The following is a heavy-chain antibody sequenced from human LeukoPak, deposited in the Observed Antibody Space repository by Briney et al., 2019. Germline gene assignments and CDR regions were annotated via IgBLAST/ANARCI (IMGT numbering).Heavy chain of an antibody. D-gene: IGHD5-12*01. Sequence: ASVKLSCKASGGTFSSYAISWVRQAPGQGLEWMGRIIPILGIANYAQKFQGRVTIKSTSTAYMELSSLRSEDTAVYYCARGSCYDLGYWGQGTLVTVSS. CDR3: ARGSCYDLGY. V-gene: IGHV1-69*04. CDR1: GGTFSSYA. J-gene: IGHJ4*02. CDR2: IIPILGIA.